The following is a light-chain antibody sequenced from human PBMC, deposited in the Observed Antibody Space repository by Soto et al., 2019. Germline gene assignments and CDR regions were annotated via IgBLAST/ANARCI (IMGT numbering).Light chain of an antibody. CDR2: SAS. CDR3: LQHNVYPRN. CDR1: QDIRRG. V-gene: IGKV1-17*02. Sequence: DIQMTQSPSSLSASVGDRVTMTCRASQDIRRGLAWFQQKPGKPPKRLIYSASSLESGVPSRFSGSGSGTEFTLTISNLQPEDFATYFCLQHNVYPRNFGGGTKVDIK. J-gene: IGKJ4*01.